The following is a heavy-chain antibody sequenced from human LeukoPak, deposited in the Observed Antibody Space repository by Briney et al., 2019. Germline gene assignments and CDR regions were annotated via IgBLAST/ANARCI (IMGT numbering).Heavy chain of an antibody. J-gene: IGHJ4*02. Sequence: GGSLRPSCAASGFTFSSYAMHWVRQAPGKGLEYVSAISSNGGSTYYANSVKGRFTISRDNSKNTLYLQMGSLRAEDMAVYYCARGRSWELPHFDYWGQGTLVTVSS. CDR1: GFTFSSYA. CDR3: ARGRSWELPHFDY. D-gene: IGHD1-26*01. V-gene: IGHV3-64*01. CDR2: ISSNGGST.